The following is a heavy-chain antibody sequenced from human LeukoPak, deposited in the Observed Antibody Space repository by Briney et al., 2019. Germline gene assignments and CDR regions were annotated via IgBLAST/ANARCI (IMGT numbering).Heavy chain of an antibody. J-gene: IGHJ3*02. V-gene: IGHV4-61*02. D-gene: IGHD3-22*01. CDR3: ARGPYSYDSSGAFDI. CDR1: GDSISSGDYY. Sequence: SETLSLTCTVSGDSISSGDYYWSWIRQPAGKGLEWIGRISSSGSTNYNPSLKGRLTISVDTSKNQFSLKLSSVTAADTAVYFCARGPYSYDSSGAFDIWGQGTMVTVSS. CDR2: ISSSGST.